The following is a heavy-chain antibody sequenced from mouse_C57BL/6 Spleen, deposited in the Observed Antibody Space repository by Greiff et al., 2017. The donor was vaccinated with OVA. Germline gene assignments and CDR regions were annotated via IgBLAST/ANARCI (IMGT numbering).Heavy chain of an antibody. D-gene: IGHD2-1*01. CDR3: ARGGGGNYDY. CDR1: GYTFTDYY. CDR2: INPYNGGT. J-gene: IGHJ2*01. Sequence: EVQLQQSGPVLVKPGASVKMSCKASGYTFTDYYMNWVKQSHGKSLEWIGVINPYNGGTSYNQKFKGKATLTVDKSSSTAYMELNSLTSEDSAVYYCARGGGGNYDYWGQGTTLTVSS. V-gene: IGHV1-19*01.